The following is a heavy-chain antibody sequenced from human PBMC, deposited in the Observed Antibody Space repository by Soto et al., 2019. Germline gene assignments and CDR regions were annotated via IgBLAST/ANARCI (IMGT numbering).Heavy chain of an antibody. CDR2: ISYDGSNK. CDR3: ASEPGRYYYYGMDV. J-gene: IGHJ6*02. CDR1: GFTFSSYG. V-gene: IGHV3-30*03. D-gene: IGHD2-15*01. Sequence: GGSLRLSCAASGFTFSSYGMHWVRQAPGKGLEWVAVISYDGSNKYYADSVKGRFTISRDNSKNTLYLQMNSLRAEDTAVYYCASEPGRYYYYGMDVWGQGTRVTVSS.